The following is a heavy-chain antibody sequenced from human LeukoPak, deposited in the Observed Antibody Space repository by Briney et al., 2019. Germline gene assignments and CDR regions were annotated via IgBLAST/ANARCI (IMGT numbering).Heavy chain of an antibody. CDR3: ARKNRARPLFSIAAAGPGWFDP. CDR1: GGSISSSSYY. D-gene: IGHD6-13*01. Sequence: TPSETLSLTCTVSGGSISSSSYYWGWIRQPPGKGLEWIGSIYYSGSTYYNPSLKSRVTISVDTSKNQFSLKLSSVTAADTAVYYCARKNRARPLFSIAAAGPGWFDPWGQGTLVSVSS. V-gene: IGHV4-39*01. J-gene: IGHJ5*02. CDR2: IYYSGST.